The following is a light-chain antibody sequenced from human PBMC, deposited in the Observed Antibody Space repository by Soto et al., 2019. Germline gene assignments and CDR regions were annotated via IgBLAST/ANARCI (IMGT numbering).Light chain of an antibody. CDR1: NSNIGSHT. V-gene: IGLV1-44*01. J-gene: IGLJ2*01. CDR2: SNT. CDR3: ATWEASLNGVV. Sequence: QAVVTQPPSASGTPGQTIAISCSGGNSNIGSHTVNWFQQLPGTAPRLLIYSNTQRPSGVPDRFSGSKSGTSASLAISGLQSEYEGDYYCATWEASLNGVVFGGGTKLTVL.